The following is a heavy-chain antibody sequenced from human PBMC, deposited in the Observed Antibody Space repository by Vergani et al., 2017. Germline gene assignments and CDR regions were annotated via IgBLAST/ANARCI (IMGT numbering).Heavy chain of an antibody. D-gene: IGHD1-26*01. CDR2: ISGSGGST. Sequence: EVQLVESGGGLIHPGGSLRLPCEGSGFSFSGYWMHWVRQSPEKGLVWVSAISGSGGSTYYADSVKGRFTISRDNSKNTLYLQMNSLRAEDTAVYYCAKDQEPYYYYYMDVWGKGTTVTVSS. V-gene: IGHV3-23*04. CDR3: AKDQEPYYYYYMDV. J-gene: IGHJ6*03. CDR1: GFSFSGYW.